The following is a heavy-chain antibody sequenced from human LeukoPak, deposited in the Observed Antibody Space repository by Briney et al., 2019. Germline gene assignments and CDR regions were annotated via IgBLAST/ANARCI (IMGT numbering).Heavy chain of an antibody. V-gene: IGHV3-23*01. D-gene: IGHD2-15*01. Sequence: GGSLRLSCAASGFIFSSYSMSWVRQAPGMGLEWVSVITGSGGNTYYADSVKGRFTISKDNSKNTVYLQMSSLRAEDTATYYCTKDYSRDGNCPFPFLDSWGQGTLVTVSS. CDR3: TKDYSRDGNCPFPFLDS. CDR2: ITGSGGNT. J-gene: IGHJ4*02. CDR1: GFIFSSYS.